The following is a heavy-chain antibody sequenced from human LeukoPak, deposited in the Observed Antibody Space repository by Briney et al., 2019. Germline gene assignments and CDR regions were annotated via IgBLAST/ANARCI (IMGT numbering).Heavy chain of an antibody. J-gene: IGHJ3*02. CDR1: GFTFRSSA. Sequence: GGSLRLSCAASGFTFRSSAMHWVRQAPGKGLYWVAVISYDGSNTYYADSVKGRFTISRDNSKNTLYLQMNSLRAEDTAVYYCAGEHYWESDAFHIWGQGTMVAVSS. CDR2: ISYDGSNT. D-gene: IGHD2-8*02. V-gene: IGHV3-30*01. CDR3: AGEHYWESDAFHI.